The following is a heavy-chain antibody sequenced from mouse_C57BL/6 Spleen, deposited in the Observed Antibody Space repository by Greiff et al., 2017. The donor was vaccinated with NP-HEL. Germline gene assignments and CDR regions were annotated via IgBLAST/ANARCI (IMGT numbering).Heavy chain of an antibody. CDR2: ISYDGSN. J-gene: IGHJ3*01. CDR1: GYSITSGYY. D-gene: IGHD1-1*01. CDR3: ARGDYGSSFAY. Sequence: DVKLQESGPGLVKPSQSLSLTCSVTGYSITSGYYWNWIRQFPGNKLEWMGYISYDGSNNYNPSLKNRISITRDTSKNQFFLKLNSVTTEDTATYYCARGDYGSSFAYWGQGTLVTVSA. V-gene: IGHV3-6*01.